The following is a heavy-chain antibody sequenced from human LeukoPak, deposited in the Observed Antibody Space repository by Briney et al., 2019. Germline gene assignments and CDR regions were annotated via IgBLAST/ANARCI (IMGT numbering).Heavy chain of an antibody. CDR1: GFTFSSYA. J-gene: IGHJ4*02. CDR2: ISYDGSNK. V-gene: IGHV3-30*04. Sequence: GGSLRLSCAASGFTFSSYAIHWVRQAPGKGLEWVAVISYDGSNKYYADSVKGRFTISRDNSKNTLYLQMNSLRAEDTAVYYCASEYSSSWYGRGKIDYWGQGTLVTVSS. CDR3: ASEYSSSWYGRGKIDY. D-gene: IGHD6-13*01.